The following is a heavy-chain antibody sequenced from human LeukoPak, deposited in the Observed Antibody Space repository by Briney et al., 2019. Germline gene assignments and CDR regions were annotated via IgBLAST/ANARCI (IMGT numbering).Heavy chain of an antibody. D-gene: IGHD4-17*01. J-gene: IGHJ4*02. V-gene: IGHV1-2*02. Sequence: ASVKVSCKASGYTFTGCYMHWVRQAPGQGLEWMGWINPNSGDTNYAQKFQGRVTMTRDTSISTAYMELSRRRSDDTAVYYCARDTGYGDYVGWGQGTLVTVSS. CDR3: ARDTGYGDYVG. CDR1: GYTFTGCY. CDR2: INPNSGDT.